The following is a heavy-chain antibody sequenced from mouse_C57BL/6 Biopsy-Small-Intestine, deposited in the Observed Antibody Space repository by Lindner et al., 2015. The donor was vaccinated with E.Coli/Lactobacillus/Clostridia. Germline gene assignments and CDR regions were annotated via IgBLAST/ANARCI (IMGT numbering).Heavy chain of an antibody. J-gene: IGHJ4*01. Sequence: VQLQESGPELVKPGASVKIPCKASGYTFTDYNMDWVKQSHGKSLEWIGDINPNNGGTIYNQKFKGKATLTVNKSSSTAYMELRSLTSEDSAVYYCARWLEGAMDYWGQGTSVTVSS. D-gene: IGHD2-2*01. CDR2: INPNNGGT. V-gene: IGHV1-18*01. CDR3: ARWLEGAMDY. CDR1: GYTFTDYN.